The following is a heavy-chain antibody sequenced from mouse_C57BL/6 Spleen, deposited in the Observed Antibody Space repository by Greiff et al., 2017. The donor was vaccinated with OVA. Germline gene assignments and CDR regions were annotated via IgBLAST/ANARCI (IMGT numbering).Heavy chain of an antibody. J-gene: IGHJ3*01. CDR3: ARPAYYGSRPAWFAC. CDR1: GFTFSDYG. V-gene: IGHV5-17*01. Sequence: DVKLVESGGGLVKPGGSLKLSCAASGFTFSDYGMHWVRQAPEKGLEWVAYISSGSSTIYYADTVKGRFTISRDNAKNTLFLQMTSLRSEDTAMYYCARPAYYGSRPAWFACWGQGTLDTVSA. D-gene: IGHD1-1*01. CDR2: ISSGSSTI.